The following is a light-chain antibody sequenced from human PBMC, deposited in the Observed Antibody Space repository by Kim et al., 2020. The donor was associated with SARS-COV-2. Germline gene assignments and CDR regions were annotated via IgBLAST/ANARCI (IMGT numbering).Light chain of an antibody. CDR1: SGHSSYA. CDR3: QTWGTGIPWV. CDR2: LNSDGSH. Sequence: SVKLTCTLSSGHSSYAIAWQQQQPEKGPRYLMKLNSDGSHSKGDGIPDRFSGSSSGAERYLTISSLQSEDEADYYCQTWGTGIPWVFGGGTQLTVL. V-gene: IGLV4-69*01. J-gene: IGLJ3*02.